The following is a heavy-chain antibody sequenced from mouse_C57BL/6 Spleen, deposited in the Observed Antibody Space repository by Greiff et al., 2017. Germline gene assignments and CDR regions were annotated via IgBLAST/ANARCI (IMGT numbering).Heavy chain of an antibody. CDR1: GYTFTSYW. J-gene: IGHJ2*01. CDR2: IDPSDSET. V-gene: IGHV1-52*01. Sequence: QVQLQQPGAELVRPGSSVKLSCKASGYTFTSYWMHWVKQRPIQGLEWIGNIDPSDSETHYNQKFKDKATLTVDKSSSTAYVQLSSLTSEDSAVYYCARSALYYCGSTPYFDYRGQGTTLTVSS. CDR3: ARSALYYCGSTPYFDY. D-gene: IGHD1-1*01.